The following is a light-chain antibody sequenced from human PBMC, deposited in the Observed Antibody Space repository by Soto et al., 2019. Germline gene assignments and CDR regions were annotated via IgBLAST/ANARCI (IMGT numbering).Light chain of an antibody. CDR1: SSDVGGYNL. CDR2: EVS. Sequence: QSALTQPASVSGSPGQSITISCTGTSSDVGGYNLVSWYQQHPGKAPKLMIYEVSKRPSGVSNRFSGSKSGNTASLTISGLQAEDEADYYCCSYAGSPYVFGTGTKVTVL. CDR3: CSYAGSPYV. V-gene: IGLV2-23*02. J-gene: IGLJ1*01.